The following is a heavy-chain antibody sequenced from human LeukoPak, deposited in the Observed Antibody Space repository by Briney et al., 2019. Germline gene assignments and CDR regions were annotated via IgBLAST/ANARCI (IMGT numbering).Heavy chain of an antibody. CDR2: IGASGEST. Sequence: PGGSLRLSCAASGFTFSVAAMTWVRQAQGKGLEWVSLIGASGESTYYADSVKGRFTISRDNSKNTPSLQMNSLRVEDTAMYFCAKDIQLSTWGLGTMVTVSS. J-gene: IGHJ3*01. V-gene: IGHV3-23*01. D-gene: IGHD5-24*01. CDR3: AKDIQLST. CDR1: GFTFSVAA.